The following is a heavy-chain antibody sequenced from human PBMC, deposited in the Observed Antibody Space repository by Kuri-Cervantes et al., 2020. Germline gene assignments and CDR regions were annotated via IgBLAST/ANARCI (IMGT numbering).Heavy chain of an antibody. Sequence: SETLSLTCTVSGGSISSSSYYWVWIRQPPGKGLEWIGEINHSGSTNYNPSLKSRVTISVDTSKNQFSLKLSSVTAADTAVYYCARGPPIRSYFDYWAREPGSPSPQ. V-gene: IGHV4-39*07. J-gene: IGHJ4*02. CDR3: ARGPPIRSYFDY. CDR1: GGSISSSSYY. CDR2: INHSGST. D-gene: IGHD2-2*02.